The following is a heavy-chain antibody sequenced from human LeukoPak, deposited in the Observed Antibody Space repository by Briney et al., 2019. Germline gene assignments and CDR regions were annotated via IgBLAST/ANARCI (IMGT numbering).Heavy chain of an antibody. J-gene: IGHJ4*02. V-gene: IGHV3-74*01. CDR2: INSDGSST. Sequence: GGSLRLSCAASGFTFSGSAMHWVRQASGKGLEWVSRINSDGSSTSYADSVKGRFTISRDNAKNTLYLQMNSLRAEDTAVYYCASGSSSLDYWGQGTLVTVSS. CDR3: ASGSSSLDY. CDR1: GFTFSGSA. D-gene: IGHD6-13*01.